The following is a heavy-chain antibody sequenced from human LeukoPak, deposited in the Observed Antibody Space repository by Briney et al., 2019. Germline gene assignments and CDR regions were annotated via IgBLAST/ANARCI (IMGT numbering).Heavy chain of an antibody. Sequence: GGSLRLSCAASGFTCSSYWMHWVRQAPGKGQVWVSRINSDGNSTSYADSVKGRFTISRDNAKNTLYLQMNSLRAEDTAVYYCARDEAPVPAVTYHYYYGMDVWGQGTTVTVSS. CDR2: INSDGNST. J-gene: IGHJ6*02. D-gene: IGHD2-2*01. CDR3: ARDEAPVPAVTYHYYYGMDV. CDR1: GFTCSSYW. V-gene: IGHV3-74*01.